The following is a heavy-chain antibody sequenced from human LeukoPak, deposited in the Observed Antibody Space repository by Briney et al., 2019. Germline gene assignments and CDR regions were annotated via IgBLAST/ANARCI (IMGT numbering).Heavy chain of an antibody. CDR2: ISNDGSDK. D-gene: IGHD1-1*01. Sequence: GRSLRLSCAASGFTFSNFGMHWVRQAPGKGLEWVAVISNDGSDKYYADSLKGRFTISRDNSKNTLYLQMNSLREEDTAVYYCAKDRVPYNWNDIDHWGQGTLATVSS. CDR1: GFTFSNFG. V-gene: IGHV3-30*18. J-gene: IGHJ4*02. CDR3: AKDRVPYNWNDIDH.